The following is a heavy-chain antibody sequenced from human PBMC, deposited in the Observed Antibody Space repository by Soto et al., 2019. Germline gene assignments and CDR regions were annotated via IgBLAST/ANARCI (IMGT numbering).Heavy chain of an antibody. CDR1: GGSFSGHW. J-gene: IGHJ5*02. V-gene: IGHV4-34*01. CDR2: IDHSGRT. D-gene: IGHD1-1*01. Sequence: QVRLRQWGAGLLKPSETLSLTCAVYGGSFSGHWWNWIRQSPGKGLEWIGEIDHSGRTKHNPSLKSRVTISVDTSKNQFSLKLTSVTAADTAVYYCARWGGDGRNDNRFDPWGQGTLVTVSS. CDR3: ARWGGDGRNDNRFDP.